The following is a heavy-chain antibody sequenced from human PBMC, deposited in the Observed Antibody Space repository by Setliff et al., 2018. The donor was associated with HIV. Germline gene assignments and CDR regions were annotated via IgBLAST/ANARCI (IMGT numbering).Heavy chain of an antibody. CDR3: ARSHAVAFDI. V-gene: IGHV1-46*01. CDR2: INPSGGST. Sequence: ASVKVSCKASGYSFTGYYMHWVRKAPGQGLEWMGWINPSGGSTSYAQKFQGRVTMTRDTSTSTVYMELSSLRSEDTAVYYCARSHAVAFDIWGQGTMVTV. D-gene: IGHD4-4*01. CDR1: GYSFTGYY. J-gene: IGHJ3*02.